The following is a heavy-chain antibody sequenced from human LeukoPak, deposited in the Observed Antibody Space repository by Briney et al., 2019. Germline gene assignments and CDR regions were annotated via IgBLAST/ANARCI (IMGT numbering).Heavy chain of an antibody. Sequence: DPGGSLRLSCAASGFTFSSYEMNWVRQAPGKGLEWVSYISSSGSTIYYADSVKGRFTISRDNAKNSLYLQMNSLRAEDTAVYYCARTASGGTTPLRWNWFDPWGQGTLVTVSS. D-gene: IGHD1-1*01. CDR1: GFTFSSYE. V-gene: IGHV3-48*03. CDR3: ARTASGGTTPLRWNWFDP. CDR2: ISSSGSTI. J-gene: IGHJ5*02.